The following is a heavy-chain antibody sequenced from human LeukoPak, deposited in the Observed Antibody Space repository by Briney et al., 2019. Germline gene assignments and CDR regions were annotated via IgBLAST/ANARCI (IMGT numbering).Heavy chain of an antibody. CDR1: GFTFSSYS. CDR3: ARDAYGSGSSWFGY. D-gene: IGHD3-10*01. Sequence: PGGSLGLSCAASGFTFSSYSMNWVRQAPGKGLEWVSYISSSSSTIYYADSVKGRFTISRDNAKNSLYLQMNSLRAEDTAVYYCARDAYGSGSSWFGYWGQGTLVTVSS. V-gene: IGHV3-48*01. CDR2: ISSSSSTI. J-gene: IGHJ4*02.